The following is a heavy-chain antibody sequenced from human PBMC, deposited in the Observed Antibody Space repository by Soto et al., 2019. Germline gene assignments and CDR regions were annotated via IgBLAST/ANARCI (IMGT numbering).Heavy chain of an antibody. V-gene: IGHV1-18*01. CDR2: ISAYNGNT. D-gene: IGHD2-21*02. J-gene: IGHJ6*02. Sequence: ASVKVSCKASGYTFTSYGISWVRQAPGQGLEWMGWISAYNGNTNYAQKLQGRVTMTTDTSTSTAYMELRSLGSDDTAVYYCAREHIVVVTARNYYYYGMDVWGQGTTVTVSS. CDR1: GYTFTSYG. CDR3: AREHIVVVTARNYYYYGMDV.